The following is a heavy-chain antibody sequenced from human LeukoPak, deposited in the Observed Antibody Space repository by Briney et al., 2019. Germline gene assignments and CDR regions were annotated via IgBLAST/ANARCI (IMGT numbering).Heavy chain of an antibody. V-gene: IGHV1-2*02. J-gene: IGHJ4*02. D-gene: IGHD1-1*01. CDR2: INPNSGGT. Sequence: ASVKVSCKASGYTFTGYYMHWVRQAPGQGLEWMGWINPNSGGTNYAQKFQGRVTMTRDTSISTAYMELSSLRSEDTAVYYCATAGNEREYNWNDELGYWGQGTLVTVSS. CDR1: GYTFTGYY. CDR3: ATAGNEREYNWNDELGY.